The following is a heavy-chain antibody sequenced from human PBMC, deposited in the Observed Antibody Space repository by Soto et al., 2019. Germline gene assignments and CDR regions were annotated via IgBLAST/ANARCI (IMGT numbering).Heavy chain of an antibody. V-gene: IGHV3-11*01. D-gene: IGHD4-17*01. CDR1: GFTFSDYY. J-gene: IGHJ4*02. CDR3: VRDIATVPHRCDC. CDR2: LSSSGSTI. Sequence: QVQLVESGGGLVKPGGSLRLSCAASGFTFSDYYMSWIRQAPGKGLEWVAYLSSSGSTIKYGDSVKGRFTISRDNAKNSLYLQMNSLRVEDTAMYYCVRDIATVPHRCDCWGQGTLVTVSS.